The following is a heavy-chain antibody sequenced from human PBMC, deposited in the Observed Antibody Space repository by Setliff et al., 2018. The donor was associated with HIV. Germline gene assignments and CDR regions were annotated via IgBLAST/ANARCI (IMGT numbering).Heavy chain of an antibody. V-gene: IGHV4-34*01. CDR3: ARKGRGWVPRWYYMDV. D-gene: IGHD6-19*01. CDR2: INHSGST. Sequence: SETLSLTCAVYGGSFSGYYWSWIRQPPGKGLEWIGEINHSGSTNYNPSLKSRVTISGDTSKNQFSLKLSSVTAADTAVYYCARKGRGWVPRWYYMDVWGKGTTVTVSS. J-gene: IGHJ6*03. CDR1: GGSFSGYY.